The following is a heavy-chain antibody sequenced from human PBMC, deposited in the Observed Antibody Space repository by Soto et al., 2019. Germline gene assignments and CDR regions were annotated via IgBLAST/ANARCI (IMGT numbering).Heavy chain of an antibody. V-gene: IGHV3-9*01. CDR1: GFTFDDHA. Sequence: EVQQVESGGGLVQPGRSLRLSCVTSGFTFDDHAMHWVRQVPGKGLEWVSCVSWNSDGIGYADSVKGRFTISRDNAKNSLYLEMNSLSPEDSALYYSVRYVPCGRGAMGGNVRGYYYAMDVWGQGTTVTVSS. CDR2: VSWNSDGI. J-gene: IGHJ6*02. CDR3: VRYVPCGRGAMGGNVRGYYYAMDV. D-gene: IGHD1-1*01.